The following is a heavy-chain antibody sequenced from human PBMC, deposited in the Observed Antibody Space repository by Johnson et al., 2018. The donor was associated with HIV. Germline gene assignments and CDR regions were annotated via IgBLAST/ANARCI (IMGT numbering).Heavy chain of an antibody. D-gene: IGHD2-15*01. CDR3: ARDEPIVVVVAAIGDAFDI. CDR1: GFTFSSYA. Sequence: VQLVESGGGLVQPGGSLRLSCAASGFTFSSYAMSWVRQAPGKGLEWVSAISGSGGSTYYAASVKGRFTISRDNSKNTLYLQMNSLRAEDTAVYYCARDEPIVVVVAAIGDAFDIWGQGTMVTVSS. J-gene: IGHJ3*02. CDR2: ISGSGGST. V-gene: IGHV3-23*04.